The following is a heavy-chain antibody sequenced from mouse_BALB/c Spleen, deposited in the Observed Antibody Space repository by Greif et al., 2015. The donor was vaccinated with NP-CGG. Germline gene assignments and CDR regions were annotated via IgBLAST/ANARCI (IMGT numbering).Heavy chain of an antibody. CDR3: ARRELTGTGWFAY. D-gene: IGHD4-1*01. J-gene: IGHJ3*01. Sequence: QVQLQQSGAELAKPGASVKMSCKASGYTFTSYWVHWVKQRPGQGLEWIGYITPSTGYTEYNQKFKDKATLTADKSSSTAYMQLSSLTSEDSAVYYCARRELTGTGWFAYWGQGTLVTVSA. CDR2: ITPSTGYT. V-gene: IGHV1-7*01. CDR1: GYTFTSYW.